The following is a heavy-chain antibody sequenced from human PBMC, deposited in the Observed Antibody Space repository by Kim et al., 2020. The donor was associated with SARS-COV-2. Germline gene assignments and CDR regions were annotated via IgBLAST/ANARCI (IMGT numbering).Heavy chain of an antibody. CDR2: IWYDGSNK. V-gene: IGHV3-33*06. CDR1: GFTFSSYA. D-gene: IGHD2-15*01. J-gene: IGHJ4*02. CDR3: AKGHPRPDIVVVVAARADNFDY. Sequence: GGSLRLSCAASGFTFSSYAMHWVRQAPGKGLEWVAVIWYDGSNKYYADSVKGRFTISRDNSKNTLYLQMNSLRAEDTAVYYCAKGHPRPDIVVVVAARADNFDYWGQGTLVTVSS.